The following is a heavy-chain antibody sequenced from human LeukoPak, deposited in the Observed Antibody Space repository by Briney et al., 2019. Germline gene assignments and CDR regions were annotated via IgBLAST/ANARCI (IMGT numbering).Heavy chain of an antibody. Sequence: PLETLSLTCTVSGGSISSSSYYWGWIRQPPGKGLEWIGSIYYSGSTYYNPSLKSRVTISVDTSKNQFSLKLSSVTAADTAVYYCARDPGIAAAGVYYFDYWGQGTLVTVSS. V-gene: IGHV4-39*07. J-gene: IGHJ4*02. CDR2: IYYSGST. D-gene: IGHD6-13*01. CDR3: ARDPGIAAAGVYYFDY. CDR1: GGSISSSSYY.